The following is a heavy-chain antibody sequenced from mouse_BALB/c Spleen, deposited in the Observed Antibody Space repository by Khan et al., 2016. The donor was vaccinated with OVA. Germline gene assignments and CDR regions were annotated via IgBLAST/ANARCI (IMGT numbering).Heavy chain of an antibody. Sequence: QVQLKQSGPGLVAPSQSLSITCTVSGFSLTSYGVSWVRQPPGKGLEWLGVIRGDGNTNFYSALRSRLSISKENSKSQVFLKLNSLQTDDTATYYCAKDRGYDAVDYWGQGTSVTVSS. J-gene: IGHJ4*01. V-gene: IGHV2-3*01. CDR3: AKDRGYDAVDY. CDR1: GFSLTSYG. CDR2: IRGDGNT.